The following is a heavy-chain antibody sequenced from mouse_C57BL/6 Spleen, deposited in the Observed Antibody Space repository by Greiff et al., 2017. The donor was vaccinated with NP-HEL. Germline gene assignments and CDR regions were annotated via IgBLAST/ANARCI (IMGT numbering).Heavy chain of an antibody. CDR3: ARSMDWGFAF. Sequence: QVQLQQPGAELVMPGASVKLSCKASGYTFTSYWMHWVKQRPGQGLEWIGEIDPSDSYTTYNQKFKGKSTLTVDKSSSTAYMQLSSLTSEDSAVYYCARSMDWGFAFWGKGTLVTVSA. V-gene: IGHV1-69*01. J-gene: IGHJ3*01. CDR2: IDPSDSYT. CDR1: GYTFTSYW. D-gene: IGHD2-10*02.